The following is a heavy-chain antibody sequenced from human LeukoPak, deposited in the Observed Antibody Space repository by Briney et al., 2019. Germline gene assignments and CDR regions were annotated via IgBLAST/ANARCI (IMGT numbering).Heavy chain of an antibody. CDR1: GFTFSTYS. CDR2: ISSSSSYI. J-gene: IGHJ3*02. Sequence: PGGSLRLSCAASGFTFSTYSMTWVRQAPGKGLEWVSSISSSSSYIYYADSVKGRFTISRDNSKNTLYLQMNSLRAEDTAVYYCAKEEFSPDPQWLVPWHAFDIWGQGTMVTVSS. CDR3: AKEEFSPDPQWLVPWHAFDI. D-gene: IGHD6-19*01. V-gene: IGHV3-21*01.